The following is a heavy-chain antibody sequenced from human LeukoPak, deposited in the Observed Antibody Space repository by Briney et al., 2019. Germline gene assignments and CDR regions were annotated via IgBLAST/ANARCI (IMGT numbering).Heavy chain of an antibody. CDR2: IRYDGSDK. CDR1: GFTFSTYG. D-gene: IGHD3-3*01. J-gene: IGHJ6*03. V-gene: IGHV3-30*02. CDR3: AGGGDFWSGYSRGYYMDV. Sequence: GGSLRLSCAASGFTFSTYGMHWVRQAPGKGLEWVAFIRYDGSDKYYADSVKGRFTISRDNSKNTLYLQMNSLRAEDTAVYYCAGGGDFWSGYSRGYYMDVWGKGTTVTVSS.